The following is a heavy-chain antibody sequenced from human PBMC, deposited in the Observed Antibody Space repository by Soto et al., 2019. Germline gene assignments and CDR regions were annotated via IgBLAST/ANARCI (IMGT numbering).Heavy chain of an antibody. CDR1: GGSISSGDYY. CDR3: ARFEGSYRYWSDCFDY. D-gene: IGHD3-16*02. Sequence: SEPLSLTCTVSGGSISSGDYYWSWIRQPPGKGLEWIGYIYYSGSTYYNPSLKSRVTISVDTSKNQFSLKLSSVTAADTAVYYCARFEGSYRYWSDCFDYWGQGTLVTVSS. J-gene: IGHJ4*02. CDR2: IYYSGST. V-gene: IGHV4-30-4*01.